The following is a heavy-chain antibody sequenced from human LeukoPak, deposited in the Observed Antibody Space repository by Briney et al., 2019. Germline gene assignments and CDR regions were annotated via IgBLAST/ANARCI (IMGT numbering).Heavy chain of an antibody. D-gene: IGHD1-26*01. CDR3: ARDRFRDSGSYYYGY. J-gene: IGHJ4*02. Sequence: ASVKVSCKASGYTFTSYYMHWARQAPGQGLEWMGIINPSGGSTSYAQKFQGRVTMTRDTSTSTVYMELSSLRSEDTAVYYCARDRFRDSGSYYYGYWGQGTLVTVSS. V-gene: IGHV1-46*01. CDR1: GYTFTSYY. CDR2: INPSGGST.